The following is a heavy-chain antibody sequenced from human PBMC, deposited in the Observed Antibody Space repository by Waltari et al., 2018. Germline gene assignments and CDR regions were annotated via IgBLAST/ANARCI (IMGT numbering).Heavy chain of an antibody. D-gene: IGHD5-12*01. CDR3: ARGRDVHAYYDYNWFDA. J-gene: IGHJ5*01. V-gene: IGHV1-8*01. CDR1: GYTYTLHD. Sequence: VQLVQSGAEVRKPGASVRVSCTASGYTYTLHDITYVRLAPGKGREWMGWMSPTNGDTAFAHKFQGRVTLTRDTSMNTAYMELSSLTSDDTGLYYCARGRDVHAYYDYNWFDAWGHGTLVTVSS. CDR2: MSPTNGDT.